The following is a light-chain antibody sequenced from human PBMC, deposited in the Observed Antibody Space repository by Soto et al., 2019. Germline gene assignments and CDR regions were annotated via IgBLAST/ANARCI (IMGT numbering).Light chain of an antibody. CDR3: QQYSSYWT. CDR1: QDVDKW. V-gene: IGKV1-5*03. CDR2: KSS. J-gene: IGKJ1*01. Sequence: IVMSQSPSSLSASVGDTVTITCRASQDVDKWLAWYQQKQGKAPKLLIYKSSTLNGGVPSRFSAIGSGTEYSLTISGLQPDDVATYYCQQYSSYWTFGQGTKVDI.